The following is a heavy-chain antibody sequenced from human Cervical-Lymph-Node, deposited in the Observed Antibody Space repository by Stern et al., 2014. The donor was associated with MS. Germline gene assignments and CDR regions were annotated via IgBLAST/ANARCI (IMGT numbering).Heavy chain of an antibody. Sequence: QVQLVQSGSELRKPGASVKVSCKASGYSFNRYAVTWVRQAPGQGLEWLGWINTNTGNPTYAQGFTGRFVFSLDTSVSTTYLHISSLKAEDTAVYYCARDLRDISGYYLDSWVQGSLVTVSS. V-gene: IGHV7-4-1*02. D-gene: IGHD3-22*01. CDR2: INTNTGNP. J-gene: IGHJ4*02. CDR3: ARDLRDISGYYLDS. CDR1: GYSFNRYA.